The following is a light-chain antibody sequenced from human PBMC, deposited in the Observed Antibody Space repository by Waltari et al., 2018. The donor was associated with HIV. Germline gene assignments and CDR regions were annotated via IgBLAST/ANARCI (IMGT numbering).Light chain of an antibody. CDR1: HIEHKG. J-gene: IGLJ2*01. CDR3: QLWDTSSDHPAF. V-gene: IGLV3-21*02. Sequence: SDVLTQSPSVSVAPGQTAKISCWGHHIEHKGVPWYQQKQGQAPVLVIYDYTDRPAGIPERFSGSSSGNTATLTVSMVEAGDEADYYCQLWDTSSDHPAFFGGGTKLTV. CDR2: DYT.